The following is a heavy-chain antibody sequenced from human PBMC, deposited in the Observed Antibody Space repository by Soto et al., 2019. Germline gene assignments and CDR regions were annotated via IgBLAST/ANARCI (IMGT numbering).Heavy chain of an antibody. J-gene: IGHJ4*02. D-gene: IGHD5-12*01. CDR1: GYSFNNYA. CDR2: INAGNGVT. Sequence: ASVNVSCKASGYSFNNYAMHWVRQAPGQRLEWMGWINAGNGVTKYSQKFLGRVTITRDTSASTAYMELSSLRSEDTAVYYCAREYLSGGYDNYDYWGQGTLVIVSS. CDR3: AREYLSGGYDNYDY. V-gene: IGHV1-3*01.